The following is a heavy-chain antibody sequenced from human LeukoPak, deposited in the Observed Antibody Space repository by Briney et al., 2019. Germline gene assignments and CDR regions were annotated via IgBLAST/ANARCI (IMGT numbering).Heavy chain of an antibody. CDR2: ISYDGSNK. CDR1: GFTFSSYS. CDR3: AKDGMYSSSSSYYFDY. V-gene: IGHV3-30*18. J-gene: IGHJ4*02. D-gene: IGHD6-6*01. Sequence: GGSLRLSCAASGFTFSSYSMNWVRQAPGKGLEWVAVISYDGSNKYYADSVKGRFTISRDNSKNTLYLQMDSLSAEDTAVYYCAKDGMYSSSSSYYFDYWGQGTLVTVSS.